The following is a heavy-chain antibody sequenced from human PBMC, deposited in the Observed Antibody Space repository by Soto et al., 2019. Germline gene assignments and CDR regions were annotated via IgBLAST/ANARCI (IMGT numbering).Heavy chain of an antibody. Sequence: AASVTVSCKVSVYTLTELSIQWVRQAPGKGLEWMGGFDPEDGETIYAQKFQGRVTMTEDTSTDTAYMELSSLRSEDTAVYYCATSLRLNYFDYWGQGTLVTVSS. D-gene: IGHD2-21*02. CDR1: VYTLTELS. CDR3: ATSLRLNYFDY. J-gene: IGHJ4*02. CDR2: FDPEDGET. V-gene: IGHV1-24*01.